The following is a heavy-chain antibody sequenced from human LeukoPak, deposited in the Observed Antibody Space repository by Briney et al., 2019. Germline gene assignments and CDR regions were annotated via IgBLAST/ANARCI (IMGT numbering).Heavy chain of an antibody. CDR1: GGSISSYY. J-gene: IGHJ4*02. Sequence: SETLSLTCTVSGGSISSYYWSWIRQPPGKGLEWIGYIYYSGSTYYNPSLKSRVTISVDTSKNQFSLKLSSVTAADTAVYYRARHGSGYSYGTVDYWGQGTLVTVSS. D-gene: IGHD5-18*01. CDR2: IYYSGST. V-gene: IGHV4-59*08. CDR3: ARHGSGYSYGTVDY.